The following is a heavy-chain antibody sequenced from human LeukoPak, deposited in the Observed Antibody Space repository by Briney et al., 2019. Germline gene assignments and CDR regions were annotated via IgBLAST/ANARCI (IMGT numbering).Heavy chain of an antibody. CDR2: IYGGGRA. CDR3: ASYEHDVSNWYFDL. Sequence: PGGALRLSCAASGLAIINKYLTCVRQAAGEGLEWVSLIYGGGRATYADSVEGRFTISRDNFKNTLYLQMNSLRAEDTAFYYCASYEHDVSNWYFDLWGRGTLVTVSS. CDR1: GLAIINKY. V-gene: IGHV3-53*01. J-gene: IGHJ2*01. D-gene: IGHD3-3*02.